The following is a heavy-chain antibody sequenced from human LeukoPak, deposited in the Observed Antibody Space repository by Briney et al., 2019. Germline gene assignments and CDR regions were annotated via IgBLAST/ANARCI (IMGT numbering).Heavy chain of an antibody. V-gene: IGHV4-4*07. Sequence: SDTLSLTCTVSGDSISSSYWSWIRQPAGKGLEWIGRIHTSGGTRYNPSLKSRITMSVDASKNQFSLSLTSVTAADTAVYYCARDLALGYCPSSSCSSPLFDYWGQGILVTVSS. CDR1: GDSISSSY. D-gene: IGHD2-2*01. J-gene: IGHJ4*02. CDR2: IHTSGGT. CDR3: ARDLALGYCPSSSCSSPLFDY.